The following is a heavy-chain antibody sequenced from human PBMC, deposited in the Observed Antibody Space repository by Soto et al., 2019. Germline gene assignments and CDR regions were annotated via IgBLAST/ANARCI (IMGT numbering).Heavy chain of an antibody. J-gene: IGHJ6*03. CDR2: IYYSGST. Sequence: SETLSLTCTVSGGSISSYYWSWIRQPPGKGLEWIGYIYYSGSTNYNPSLKSRVTISVDTSKNQFSLKLSSVTAADTAVYYCARVGGPTPYYYYMDVWGKGTTVTVSS. V-gene: IGHV4-59*01. CDR3: ARVGGPTPYYYYMDV. D-gene: IGHD3-16*01. CDR1: GGSISSYY.